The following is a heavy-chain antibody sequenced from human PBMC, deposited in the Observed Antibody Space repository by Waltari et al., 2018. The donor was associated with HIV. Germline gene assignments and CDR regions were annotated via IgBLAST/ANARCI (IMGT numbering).Heavy chain of an antibody. V-gene: IGHV4-61*02. Sequence: QVQLQESGPGLVKPSQTLSLTCTVSGGSLSSGSYYWSWIRQPAGKGLEWIGRIYTSGSTNYNPSLKSRVTISVDTSKNQFSLKLSSVTAADTAVYYCASGAVDSSSWTGGSHAFDIWGQGTMVTVSS. CDR1: GGSLSSGSYY. CDR2: IYTSGST. J-gene: IGHJ3*02. CDR3: ASGAVDSSSWTGGSHAFDI. D-gene: IGHD6-13*01.